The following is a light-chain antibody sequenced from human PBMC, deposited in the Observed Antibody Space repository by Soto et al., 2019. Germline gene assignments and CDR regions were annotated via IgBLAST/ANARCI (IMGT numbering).Light chain of an antibody. CDR3: AAWDDSLNGPV. V-gene: IGLV1-44*01. CDR1: TSDIGSNT. Sequence: QPVLTQPPSASGTPGQRVTISCSGGTSDIGSNTVNWYQQLPGTAPKLLIYSNDQRPSGVPDRFSGSKSGTSASLAISGLQSEDEADYYCAAWDDSLNGPVFGGGTQRTVL. CDR2: SND. J-gene: IGLJ7*01.